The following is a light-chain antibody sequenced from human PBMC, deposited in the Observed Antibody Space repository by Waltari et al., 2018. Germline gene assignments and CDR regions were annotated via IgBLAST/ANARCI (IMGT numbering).Light chain of an antibody. V-gene: IGKV1-5*01. CDR2: YAS. J-gene: IGKJ1*01. CDR1: QTINGW. Sequence: DIQMTQSPSTLSASVGDRVTITCRASQTINGWLAWYQQKPGKAPELLIHYASTLESGVPPRFSGSGSGTEFTLTISSVQPEDVATYYCQQYLLFWTFGQGTRVEIK. CDR3: QQYLLFWT.